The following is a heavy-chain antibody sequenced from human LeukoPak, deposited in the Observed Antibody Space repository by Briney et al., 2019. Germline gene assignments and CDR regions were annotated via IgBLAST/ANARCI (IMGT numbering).Heavy chain of an antibody. Sequence: GGSLRLSCAASGFNFSSYWMSWVRQAPGKGLEWVANIKQDGSEKYYVDSVKGRFTISRDNAKNSLYLQMNSLRAEDTAVYYCARDSYGSGRSAFDIWGQGTMVTVSS. CDR3: ARDSYGSGRSAFDI. CDR1: GFNFSSYW. J-gene: IGHJ3*02. D-gene: IGHD3-10*01. CDR2: IKQDGSEK. V-gene: IGHV3-7*04.